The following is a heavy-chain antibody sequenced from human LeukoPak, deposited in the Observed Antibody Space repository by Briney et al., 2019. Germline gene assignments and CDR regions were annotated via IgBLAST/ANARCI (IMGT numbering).Heavy chain of an antibody. CDR3: AAGYSYGPPDYYYYGMDV. V-gene: IGHV1-58*01. Sequence: SVKVSCKASGFTFTSSAVQWVRQARGQRLEWIGWIVVGSGNTNYAQKFQERVTITRDMSTSTAYMELSSLRSEDTAVYYCAAGYSYGPPDYYYYGMDVWGQGTTVTVSS. CDR2: IVVGSGNT. CDR1: GFTFTSSA. J-gene: IGHJ6*02. D-gene: IGHD5-18*01.